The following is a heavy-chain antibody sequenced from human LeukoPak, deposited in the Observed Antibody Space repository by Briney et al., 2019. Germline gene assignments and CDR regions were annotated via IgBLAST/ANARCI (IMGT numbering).Heavy chain of an antibody. J-gene: IGHJ4*02. CDR1: GFTFSSYA. CDR2: IKQDASQE. D-gene: IGHD3-3*01. CDR3: ARGVVYPTWSGPHWSDY. V-gene: IGHV3-7*01. Sequence: GGSLRLSCAASGFTFSSYAMHWVRQAPGKGPEWVAHIKQDASQEDHVDSVKGRFTISRDNAKNSLYLQMNSLRAEDTAVYYCARGVVYPTWSGPHWSDYWGQGTLVTVSS.